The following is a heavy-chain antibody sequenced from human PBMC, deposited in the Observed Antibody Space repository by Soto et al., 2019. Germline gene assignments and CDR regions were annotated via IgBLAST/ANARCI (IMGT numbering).Heavy chain of an antibody. CDR3: ARGYCSSTSCYIWDNWFDP. V-gene: IGHV4-61*01. J-gene: IGHJ5*02. CDR1: GDSVNSCLYS. Sequence: SETLSLTCTVSGDSVNSCLYSWTWNRQVPGKGLEWIGHVHPSGNINYNPSLKSRFTISMDTSKNQFSLKLSSVTAADTAVYYCARGYCSSTSCYIWDNWFDPWGQGTLVTVSS. D-gene: IGHD2-2*02. CDR2: VHPSGNI.